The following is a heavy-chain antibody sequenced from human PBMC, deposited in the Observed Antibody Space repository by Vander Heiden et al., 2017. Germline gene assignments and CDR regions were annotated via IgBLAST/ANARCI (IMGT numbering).Heavy chain of an antibody. CDR2: ISWNSGSI. D-gene: IGHD3-22*01. J-gene: IGHJ4*02. Sequence: EVQLVESGGGLVQPGRSLRLPCAASGFTFDDYAMHWVRQAPGKGLGWVSGISWNSGSIGYADSVKGRFTISRDNAKNSLYLQMNSLRAEDTALYYCAKPIVVVSPPDLKHFDYWGQGTLVTVSS. CDR3: AKPIVVVSPPDLKHFDY. CDR1: GFTFDDYA. V-gene: IGHV3-9*01.